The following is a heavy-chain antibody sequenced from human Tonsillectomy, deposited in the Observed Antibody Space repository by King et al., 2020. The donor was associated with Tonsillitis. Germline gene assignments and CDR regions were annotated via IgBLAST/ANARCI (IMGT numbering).Heavy chain of an antibody. D-gene: IGHD3-22*01. V-gene: IGHV3-74*01. J-gene: IGHJ5*02. CDR1: GFTFSTYW. CDR3: ARARVVVDNNWFDP. CDR2: INSDGSST. Sequence: VQLVESGGGLVQPGGSLRLSCAASGFTFSTYWMHWVRQAPGKGMVGVSRINSDGSSTSYADSVKGRFTISRDNAKNTLYLQMNRLRAEDTAVYYCARARVVVDNNWFDPWGQGTLVTVSS.